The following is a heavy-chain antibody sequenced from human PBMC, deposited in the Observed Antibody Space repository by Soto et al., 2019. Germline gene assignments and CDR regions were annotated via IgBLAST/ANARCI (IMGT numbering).Heavy chain of an antibody. J-gene: IGHJ4*02. D-gene: IGHD6-19*01. V-gene: IGHV4-59*08. CDR3: ARQEGIAVAGHFDY. CDR2: IYYTGST. Sequence: QVQLRESGPGLVKPSETLSLTCTVSGGSISDSYWSWIRQPPGKGLEWIGYIYYTGSTTYNPFLQSRVPVSVVTSKTQSALKLSSVTAADTAVYYCARQEGIAVAGHFDYWGQGTLVTVAS. CDR1: GGSISDSY.